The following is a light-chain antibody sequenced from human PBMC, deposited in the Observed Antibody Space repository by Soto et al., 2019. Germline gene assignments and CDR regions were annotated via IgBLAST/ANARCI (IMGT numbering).Light chain of an antibody. CDR2: GSS. CDR3: QQYGSSPPYA. V-gene: IGKV3-20*01. J-gene: IGKJ2*01. CDR1: QTVSNNY. Sequence: EVVLTQSPGTLSLSPGERATLSCRASQTVSNNYLAWYQQKPGQAPRLRIFGSSDRATGIPDRFSGSGSGKDFTLTISILEPEDFAVYYCQQYGSSPPYAFGQGTKLEIK.